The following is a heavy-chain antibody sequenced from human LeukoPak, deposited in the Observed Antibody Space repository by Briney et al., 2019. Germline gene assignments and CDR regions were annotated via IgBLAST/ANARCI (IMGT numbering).Heavy chain of an antibody. Sequence: GESLKISCKASGYSFPSYWIGWVRQMPGKGLEWMGTIYPGDSDTKYSPSFQGQVTISADKSISTAYLRWSSLKVSDTAMYYCATLGHNRFLDYWGQGTLVTVSS. V-gene: IGHV5-51*01. D-gene: IGHD5-24*01. CDR1: GYSFPSYW. CDR2: IYPGDSDT. J-gene: IGHJ4*02. CDR3: ATLGHNRFLDY.